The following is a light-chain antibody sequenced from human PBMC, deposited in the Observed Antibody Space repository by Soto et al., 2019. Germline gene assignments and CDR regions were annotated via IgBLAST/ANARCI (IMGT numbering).Light chain of an antibody. CDR1: KRVSSN. CDR3: QQYNNWPPWT. J-gene: IGKJ1*01. Sequence: EIVMTQSPATLSVSPGERATLSCRASKRVSSNLAWYQQKPGQAPRLLIYGASTRATGIPARFSGSGSGTEFTLTISSLQSEDFAVYYCQQYNNWPPWTFGQGTKVEI. CDR2: GAS. V-gene: IGKV3-15*01.